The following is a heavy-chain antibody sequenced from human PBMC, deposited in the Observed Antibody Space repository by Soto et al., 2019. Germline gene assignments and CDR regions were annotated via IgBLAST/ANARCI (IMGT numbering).Heavy chain of an antibody. D-gene: IGHD1-1*01. CDR1: GYTFSTHA. J-gene: IGHJ6*02. CDR3: ARGKGMEEDYYYYGLDI. CDR2: IHGGTGQT. Sequence: ASVKVSCKASGYTFSTHAMHWVRQAPGQSLEWMGWIHGGTGQTKHSHRFQDRVSITRDTSASTAYMELSSLRSEDTAVYYCARGKGMEEDYYYYGLDIWGQGTTVTVSS. V-gene: IGHV1-3*01.